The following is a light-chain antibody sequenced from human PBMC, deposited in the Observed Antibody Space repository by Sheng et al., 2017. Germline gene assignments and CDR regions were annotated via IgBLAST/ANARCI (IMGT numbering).Light chain of an antibody. J-gene: IGKJ4*01. V-gene: IGKV3-11*01. CDR2: DAS. Sequence: EIVLTQSPATLSLSPGERATLSCRASQTVRGYLAWYQQKPGQAPRLLIYDASNRATGIPGRFSGSGSGTDFTLTISSLEPEDFAVYYCQQRRTFGGGTKVEIK. CDR3: QQRRT. CDR1: QTVRGY.